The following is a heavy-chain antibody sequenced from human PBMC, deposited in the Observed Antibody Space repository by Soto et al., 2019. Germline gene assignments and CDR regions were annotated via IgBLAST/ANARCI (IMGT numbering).Heavy chain of an antibody. V-gene: IGHV3-7*01. D-gene: IGHD3-22*01. CDR1: GFTFINFW. Sequence: RRLSCAASGFTFINFWMSWVRQAPGRGLEWVANIKQDGSEKYYVDSVRGRFTISRDNAKNSLYLQMNSLRAEDTAVYYCAKDFHYYDSSGYYYFDNWGQGILVTVSS. CDR3: AKDFHYYDSSGYYYFDN. CDR2: IKQDGSEK. J-gene: IGHJ4*02.